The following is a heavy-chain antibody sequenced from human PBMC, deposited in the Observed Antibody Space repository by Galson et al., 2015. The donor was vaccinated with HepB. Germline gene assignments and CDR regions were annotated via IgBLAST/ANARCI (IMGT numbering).Heavy chain of an antibody. CDR2: TYYRSKWYN. CDR1: GDSVSSNSVA. Sequence: CAISGDSVSSNSVAWNWIRQSPSRGLEWLGRTYYRSKWYNDYAVSVKSRITINPDTSKNQLSLQLNSVTPEDTAVYYCARTTFTAAVKWFDPWGQGTLVTVSS. J-gene: IGHJ5*02. V-gene: IGHV6-1*01. CDR3: ARTTFTAAVKWFDP. D-gene: IGHD6-13*01.